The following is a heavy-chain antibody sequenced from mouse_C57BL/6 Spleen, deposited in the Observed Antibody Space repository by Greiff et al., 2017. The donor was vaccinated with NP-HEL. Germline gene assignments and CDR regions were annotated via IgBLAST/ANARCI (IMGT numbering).Heavy chain of an antibody. CDR1: GFSLTSYG. D-gene: IGHD2-1*01. J-gene: IGHJ2*01. V-gene: IGHV2-5*01. Sequence: QVQLKESGPGLVQPSQSLSITCTVSGFSLTSYGVHWVRQSPGKGLEWLGVIWSGGSTDYNAAFMSRLSTTKDNSKCQVFFKMKRLQADDTAIYYCAKDYGSYLYYVCYWGPGATLTVSS. CDR3: AKDYGSYLYYVCY. CDR2: IWSGGST.